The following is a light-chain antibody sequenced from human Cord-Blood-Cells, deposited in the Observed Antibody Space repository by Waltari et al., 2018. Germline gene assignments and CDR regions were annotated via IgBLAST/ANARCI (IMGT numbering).Light chain of an antibody. CDR1: QRVLYSSNNKNY. CDR3: QQYYSTPFT. V-gene: IGKV4-1*01. J-gene: IGKJ3*01. Sequence: DIVMTQSPDSLAVSLGERATINCKSSQRVLYSSNNKNYLAWYQQKPGQPPKLPIYWASTRESGVPDRFSGSGSGTDFTLTISSLQAEDVAVYYCQQYYSTPFTFGPGTKVDIK. CDR2: WAS.